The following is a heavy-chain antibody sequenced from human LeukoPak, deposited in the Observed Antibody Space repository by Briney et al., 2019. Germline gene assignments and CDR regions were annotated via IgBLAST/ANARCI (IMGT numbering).Heavy chain of an antibody. CDR3: ARVPLYDRSGYYFDY. D-gene: IGHD3-22*01. CDR1: GFTFSNYN. Sequence: QPGGSLRLSCAASGFTFSNYNMNWVRQAPGKGLEWVSYISTSGRAIFYADSVKGRFTISRDNAKNSLLLQMNSLRDEETAAYYCARVPLYDRSGYYFDYWGLGTLVTVSS. CDR2: ISTSGRAI. V-gene: IGHV3-48*02. J-gene: IGHJ4*02.